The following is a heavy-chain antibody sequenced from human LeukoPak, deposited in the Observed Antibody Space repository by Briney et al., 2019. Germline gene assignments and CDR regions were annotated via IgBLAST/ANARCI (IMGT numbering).Heavy chain of an antibody. J-gene: IGHJ6*02. D-gene: IGHD2-2*01. CDR2: IIPIFGTA. Sequence: GSSVKVSCKASGGTFSSYAISWVRQAPGQGLEWMGGIIPIFGTANYAQKFQGRVTITADESTSTAYMELSSLRSEDTAVYYCARDPPRYCSSTSCGGSYYGMDVWGQGTTVTVSS. CDR1: GGTFSSYA. V-gene: IGHV1-69*01. CDR3: ARDPPRYCSSTSCGGSYYGMDV.